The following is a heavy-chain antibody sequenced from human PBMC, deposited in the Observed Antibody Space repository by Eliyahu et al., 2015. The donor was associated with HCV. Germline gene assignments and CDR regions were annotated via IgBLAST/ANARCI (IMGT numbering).Heavy chain of an antibody. Sequence: QVQLQESGPGLVKPSETLSLTCTVSGGSISGYYWSWIRQPPGKGLEWIGYIYYSGSTNYNPSLKSRVTMSVDTSKNQFSLKLSSVTAADTAVYYCARHPSRWGRDTDYWGQGTLVTVSS. CDR2: IYYSGST. V-gene: IGHV4-59*08. CDR3: ARHPSRWGRDTDY. D-gene: IGHD3-16*01. CDR1: GGSISGYY. J-gene: IGHJ4*02.